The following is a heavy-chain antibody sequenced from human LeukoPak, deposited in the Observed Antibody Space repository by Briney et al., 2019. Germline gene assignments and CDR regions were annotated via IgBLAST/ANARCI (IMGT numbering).Heavy chain of an antibody. CDR1: GFTFSSYS. CDR2: ISSSSSTI. CDR3: ARESPHGDYVPSYYYYYMDV. D-gene: IGHD4-17*01. Sequence: GGPLRLSCAASGFTFSSYSMNWVRQAPGKGLEWVSYISSSSSTIYYADSVKGRFTISRDNAKNSLYLQMNSLRAEDTAVYYCARESPHGDYVPSYYYYYMDVWGKGTTVTVSS. J-gene: IGHJ6*03. V-gene: IGHV3-48*01.